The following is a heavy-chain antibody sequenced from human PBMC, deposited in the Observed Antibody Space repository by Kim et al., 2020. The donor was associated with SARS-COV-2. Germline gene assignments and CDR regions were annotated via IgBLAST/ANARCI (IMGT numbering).Heavy chain of an antibody. CDR1: GFTFDDYA. CDR3: AKGNSGSYQDDAFDI. Sequence: GGSLRLSCAASGFTFDDYAMHWVRQAPGKGLEWVSGISWNSGSIGYADSVKGRFTISRDNAKNSLYLQMNSLRAEDTALYYCAKGNSGSYQDDAFDIWGQGTMVTVSS. D-gene: IGHD1-26*01. J-gene: IGHJ3*02. V-gene: IGHV3-9*01. CDR2: ISWNSGSI.